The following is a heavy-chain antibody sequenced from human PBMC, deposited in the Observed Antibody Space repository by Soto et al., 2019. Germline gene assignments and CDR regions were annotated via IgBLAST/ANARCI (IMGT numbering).Heavy chain of an antibody. D-gene: IGHD2-15*01. V-gene: IGHV3-23*01. CDR1: GFTFSSYA. CDR3: AKGSLSLYYYYYMDV. J-gene: IGHJ6*03. CDR2: ISGSGGST. Sequence: GGSVRLSCAASGFTFSSYAMSWVRQAPGKGLEWVSAISGSGGSTYYADSVKGRFTISRDNSKNTLYLQMNSLRAEDTAVYYCAKGSLSLYYYYYMDVWGKGTTVTVSS.